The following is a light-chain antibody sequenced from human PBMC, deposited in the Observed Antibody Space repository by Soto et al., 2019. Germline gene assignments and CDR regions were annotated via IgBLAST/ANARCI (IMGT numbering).Light chain of an antibody. J-gene: IGKJ4*01. V-gene: IGKV1-39*01. CDR2: AAS. Sequence: DIQMTQSPSSLSASVGDRVTITCRASQSISSYLNWYQQKPGKAPKLLIYAASSLQSGVPSRFSRSGSGTDFTLTISSLQPEDFATYYCQQSYSTPLTFGGGTEVEIK. CDR3: QQSYSTPLT. CDR1: QSISSY.